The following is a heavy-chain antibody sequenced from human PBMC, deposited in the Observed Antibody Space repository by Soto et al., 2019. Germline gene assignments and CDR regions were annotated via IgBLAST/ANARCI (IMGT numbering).Heavy chain of an antibody. CDR2: IYWDDDK. D-gene: IGHD2-2*01. CDR1: GFSLSTSGLG. V-gene: IGHV2-5*02. J-gene: IGHJ6*03. CDR3: GSRLGSMGYYLDG. Sequence: SGPTPVNPTQTLTLTCTFSGFSLSTSGLGVGWIRQPPGRALEWLALIYWDDDKRYSPSLKSRLTITKDTSKNQAVLTMTNMEPVDPSTCACGSRLGSMGYYLDGRGRETTCTVAS.